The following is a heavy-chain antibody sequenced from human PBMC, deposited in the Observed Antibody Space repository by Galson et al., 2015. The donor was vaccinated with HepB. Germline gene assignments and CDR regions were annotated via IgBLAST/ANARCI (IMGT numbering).Heavy chain of an antibody. D-gene: IGHD6-13*01. CDR3: TTPAADTDY. CDR2: IRSKANSYAT. CDR1: GFTFSGSA. J-gene: IGHJ4*02. V-gene: IGHV3-73*01. Sequence: SLRLSCAASGFTFSGSAMHWVRQASGKGLEWVGRIRSKANSYATAYAASVKGRFTISRDDSKNTAYLQMNSLKTEDTAVYYCTTPAADTDYWGQGTLVTVSS.